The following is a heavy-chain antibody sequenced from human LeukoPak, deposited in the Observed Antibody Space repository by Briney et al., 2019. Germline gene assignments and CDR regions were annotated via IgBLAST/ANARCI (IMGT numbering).Heavy chain of an antibody. Sequence: ASVKVSCKVSGYTLTELSMHWVRQAPGKGLEWMGGFDPEDGGTIYAQKFQGRVTMTEDTSTDTAYMELSSPRSEDTAVYYCATGYLLRGYYFDYWGQGTLVTVSS. J-gene: IGHJ4*02. D-gene: IGHD2-2*01. CDR2: FDPEDGGT. CDR1: GYTLTELS. V-gene: IGHV1-24*01. CDR3: ATGYLLRGYYFDY.